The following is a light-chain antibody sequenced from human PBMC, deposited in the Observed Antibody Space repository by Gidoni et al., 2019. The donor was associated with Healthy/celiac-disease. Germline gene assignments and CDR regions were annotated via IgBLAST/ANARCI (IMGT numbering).Light chain of an antibody. J-gene: IGKJ5*01. V-gene: IGKV1-39*01. CDR1: QSISSY. CDR2: AAS. Sequence: DIQMTQSPSSLSASVGDRVTITCRASQSISSYLNWYQQTPGKAPKLLIYAASSLQSGVPSRFSGSGSGTDFTLTIISLQPEDFATYYCQQSYSTPHTCXXXTRLEIK. CDR3: QQSYSTPHT.